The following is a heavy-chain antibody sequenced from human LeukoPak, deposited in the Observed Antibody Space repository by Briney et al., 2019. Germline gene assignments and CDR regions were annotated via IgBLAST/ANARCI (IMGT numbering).Heavy chain of an antibody. Sequence: SETLSLTCTVSGGSISSSSYYWGWIRQPPGKGLEWIGSIYYSGSTYYNPSLKSRVTISVDTSKTQFSLKLSSVTAADTAVYYCARHSSPDYYDSSGFDYWGQGTLVTVSS. CDR1: GGSISSSSYY. J-gene: IGHJ4*02. D-gene: IGHD3-22*01. CDR2: IYYSGST. CDR3: ARHSSPDYYDSSGFDY. V-gene: IGHV4-39*01.